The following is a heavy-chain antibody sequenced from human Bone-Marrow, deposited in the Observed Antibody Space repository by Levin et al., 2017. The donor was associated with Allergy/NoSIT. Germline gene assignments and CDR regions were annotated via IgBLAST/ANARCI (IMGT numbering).Heavy chain of an antibody. CDR3: ARVSDSSGSVDY. V-gene: IGHV3-11*01. J-gene: IGHJ4*02. Sequence: GESLKISCAASGFTFSDYYMSWIRQAPGKGLEWVSYISSSGSTIYYADSVKGRFTISRDNAKNSLYLQMNSLRAEDTAVYYCARVSDSSGSVDYWGQGTLVTVSS. D-gene: IGHD3-22*01. CDR1: GFTFSDYY. CDR2: ISSSGSTI.